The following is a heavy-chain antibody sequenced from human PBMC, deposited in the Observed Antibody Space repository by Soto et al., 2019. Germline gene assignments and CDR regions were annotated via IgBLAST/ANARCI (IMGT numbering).Heavy chain of an antibody. D-gene: IGHD6-13*01. CDR1: GFTFSSYA. V-gene: IGHV3-53*01. Sequence: GGSLRLSCAASGFTFSSYAMSWVRQAPGKGLEWVSVIYSGGSTYYADSVKGRFTISRDNSKNTLYLQMNSLRAEDTAVYYCGRDGVSSRNFFDYWGQGTLVTVSS. CDR2: IYSGGST. CDR3: GRDGVSSRNFFDY. J-gene: IGHJ4*02.